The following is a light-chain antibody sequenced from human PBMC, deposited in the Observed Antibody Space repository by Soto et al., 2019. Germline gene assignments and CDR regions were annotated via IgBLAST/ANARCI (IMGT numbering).Light chain of an antibody. CDR2: EVN. Sequence: QSALTQPPSASWSPRQSVTISCPGTSSNDGNYNYVSWYQQHPGKAPKLMIYEVNKRPSGVPDRFSGSKSGNTASLTVSGLQAEDEAGYYCSSYAGNNNYVFGTGTEVTVL. J-gene: IGLJ1*01. CDR3: SSYAGNNNYV. CDR1: SSNDGNYNY. V-gene: IGLV2-8*01.